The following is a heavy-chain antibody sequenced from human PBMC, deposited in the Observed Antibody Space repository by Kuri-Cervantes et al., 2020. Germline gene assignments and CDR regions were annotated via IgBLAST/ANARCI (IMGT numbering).Heavy chain of an antibody. CDR1: GYTFTSYA. CDR3: ARGVHDYSPGYYYYHMDV. Sequence: ASVKVSCKASGYTFTSYAMHWVRQAPGQRLEWMGWINAGNGNTKYSQKFQGRVTITRDTSASTAYMELSSLRSEDTAVYYCARGVHDYSPGYYYYHMDVWGKGTTVTVSS. J-gene: IGHJ6*03. CDR2: INAGNGNT. D-gene: IGHD4-11*01. V-gene: IGHV1-3*01.